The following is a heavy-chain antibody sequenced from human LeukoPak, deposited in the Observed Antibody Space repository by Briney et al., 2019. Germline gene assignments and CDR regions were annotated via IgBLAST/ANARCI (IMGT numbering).Heavy chain of an antibody. J-gene: IGHJ4*02. CDR2: IYYTGST. CDR1: GGSISSYY. V-gene: IGHV4-59*01. D-gene: IGHD4-17*01. Sequence: SETLSLTCSDSGGSISSYYWSWIRQPPGKGLESIWYIYYTGSTDYNPSLKSRVTISVDTSKNQFSLKLTSVTAADTAVYYCARGRLAYTVTLFDSWSQGTLVTVSS. CDR3: ARGRLAYTVTLFDS.